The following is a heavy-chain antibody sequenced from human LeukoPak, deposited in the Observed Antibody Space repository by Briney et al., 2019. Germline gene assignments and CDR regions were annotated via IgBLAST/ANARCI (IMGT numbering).Heavy chain of an antibody. CDR3: ARIVGATSGYFDY. CDR2: INAGNGNT. D-gene: IGHD1-26*01. Sequence: ASVKVSCKASGYTFTSYAMHWVHQAPGQRLEWTGWINAGNGNTKYSQKFQGRVTITRDTSASTAYMELSSLRSEDTAVYYCARIVGATSGYFDYWGQGTLVTVSS. J-gene: IGHJ4*02. V-gene: IGHV1-3*01. CDR1: GYTFTSYA.